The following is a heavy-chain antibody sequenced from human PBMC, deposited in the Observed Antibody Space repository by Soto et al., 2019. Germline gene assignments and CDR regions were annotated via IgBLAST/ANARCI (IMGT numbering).Heavy chain of an antibody. D-gene: IGHD3-22*01. V-gene: IGHV5-51*01. CDR1: GYSFTSFW. J-gene: IGHJ1*01. CDR3: ARRGNPGVISVFQCFQY. Sequence: PGESLKISCKGSGYSFTSFWIGWVRQMPGKGLEWMGIIYPGNSETRYSPSFQGQVTISADRSITTAYLKWTSLNASDTAMYYCARRGNPGVISVFQCFQYWGQGTLVTVSS. CDR2: IYPGNSET.